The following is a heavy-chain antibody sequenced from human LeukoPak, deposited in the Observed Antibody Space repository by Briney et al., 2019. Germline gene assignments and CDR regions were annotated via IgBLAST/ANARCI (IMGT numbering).Heavy chain of an antibody. V-gene: IGHV3-7*01. CDR1: GFTFSNYW. CDR3: ARYLNSGPEDF. Sequence: PGGSLRLSCAATGFTFSNYWMSWFRQAPGKGLEWVANIKYDGREKQYVDSVKGRFTISRDNAKNSLFLQMNSLRAEDTAVYYCARYLNSGPEDFWGQGTLDTASS. D-gene: IGHD1-26*01. J-gene: IGHJ4*02. CDR2: IKYDGREK.